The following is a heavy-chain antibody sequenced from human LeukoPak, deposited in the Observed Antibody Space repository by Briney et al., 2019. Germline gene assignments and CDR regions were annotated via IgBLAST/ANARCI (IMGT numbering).Heavy chain of an antibody. D-gene: IGHD2-15*01. Sequence: GSLRLSCAVSGFTFSSYWMSWVRQAPGKGLEWVANIKQDGSEKYYVDSVKGRFTISRDNAKNSLYLQMNSLRAEDTAVYYCARVCSGGSCRDHWGQGTLVTVSS. V-gene: IGHV3-7*01. CDR3: ARVCSGGSCRDH. CDR1: GFTFSSYW. CDR2: IKQDGSEK. J-gene: IGHJ4*02.